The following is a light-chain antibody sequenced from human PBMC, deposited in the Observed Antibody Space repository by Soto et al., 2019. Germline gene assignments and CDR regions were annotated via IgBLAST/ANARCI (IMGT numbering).Light chain of an antibody. J-gene: IGLJ1*01. Sequence: QSALTQPPSVSGAPGQRVTISCTGSSSNIGAGSDLHWYQQLPGTAPKLLIYGNSNRPSGVPDRFSGSKSGTSASLAITGLQAEDEADYYCQSYDSSLSTYVFGTGTKVTVL. CDR1: SSNIGAGSD. CDR3: QSYDSSLSTYV. CDR2: GNS. V-gene: IGLV1-40*01.